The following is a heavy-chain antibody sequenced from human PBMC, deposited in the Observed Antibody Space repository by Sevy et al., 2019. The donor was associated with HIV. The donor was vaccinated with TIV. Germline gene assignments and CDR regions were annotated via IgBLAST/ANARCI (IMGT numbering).Heavy chain of an antibody. D-gene: IGHD3-3*01. CDR2: IYYSGST. V-gene: IGHV4-59*01. J-gene: IGHJ4*02. CDR1: GGSISSYY. CDR3: ARGRTYYDFWSGHGGFDY. Sequence: SETLSLTCTVSGGSISSYYWSWIRQPPGKGLEWIGYIYYSGSTNYNPSLKSRVTISVDTSKNQFSLMLSSVTAADTAVYYCARGRTYYDFWSGHGGFDYRGQGTLVTVSS.